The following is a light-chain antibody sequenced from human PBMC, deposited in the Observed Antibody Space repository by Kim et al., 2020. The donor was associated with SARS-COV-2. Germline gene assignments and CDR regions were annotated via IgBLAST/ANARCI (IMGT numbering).Light chain of an antibody. V-gene: IGLV3-19*01. CDR1: SLRSYY. Sequence: SSELTQDPAVSVALGQTVRITCQGDSLRSYYASWYQQQPGQAPILVIYSENTRPSGIPDRFSGSSSGNTASLTITGAQAEDEADYYCNSRDSSGDHLVFG. CDR2: SEN. J-gene: IGLJ3*02. CDR3: NSRDSSGDHLV.